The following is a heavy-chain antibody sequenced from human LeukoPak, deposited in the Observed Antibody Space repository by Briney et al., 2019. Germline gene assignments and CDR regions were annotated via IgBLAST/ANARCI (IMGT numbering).Heavy chain of an antibody. CDR2: INHSGST. J-gene: IGHJ6*03. Sequence: PSETLSLTCAVYGGSFSGYYWSWIRQPPGKGLEWIGEINHSGSTNYNPSLKSRVTISVDTSKNQFSLKLSSVTAADTAVYYCARLTYGSGSSYYYYYYMDVWAKGPRSPSP. CDR3: ARLTYGSGSSYYYYYYMDV. D-gene: IGHD3-10*01. V-gene: IGHV4-34*01. CDR1: GGSFSGYY.